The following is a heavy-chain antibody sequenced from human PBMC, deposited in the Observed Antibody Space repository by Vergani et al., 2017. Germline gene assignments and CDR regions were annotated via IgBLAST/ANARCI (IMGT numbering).Heavy chain of an antibody. CDR1: GGSISSSSYY. CDR2: IYYSGST. D-gene: IGHD4-17*01. V-gene: IGHV4-39*01. CDR3: ARVATVTSNWFDP. Sequence: QLQLQESGPGLVKPSETLSLTCTVSGGSISSSSYYWGWIRQTPGMGLEWIGSIYYSGSTYYNPSLKCRVTISVDTSKNQFSLKLSSVTAADTAVYYCARVATVTSNWFDPWGQGTLVTVSS. J-gene: IGHJ5*02.